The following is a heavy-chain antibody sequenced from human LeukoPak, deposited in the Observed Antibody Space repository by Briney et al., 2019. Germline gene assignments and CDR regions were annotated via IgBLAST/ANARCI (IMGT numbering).Heavy chain of an antibody. J-gene: IGHJ4*02. CDR2: VDPDDGET. D-gene: IGHD2-21*02. CDR3: ARSMGDGDDY. V-gene: IGHV1-24*01. Sequence: ASVKVSCKVSGYTLTELSMHWVRQAPGKGLEWMGGVDPDDGETIYAQKFQGRVTMTRDTSISTAYMELRSLRSDDTAVYYCARSMGDGDDYWGQGTLVTVSS. CDR1: GYTLTELS.